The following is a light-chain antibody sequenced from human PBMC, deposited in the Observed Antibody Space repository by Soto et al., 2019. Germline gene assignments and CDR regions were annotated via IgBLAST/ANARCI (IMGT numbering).Light chain of an antibody. CDR2: DAS. CDR3: QQYLNPPRT. V-gene: IGKV3-20*01. Sequence: EMLLTQYPGTLSLSPGETATLSCRASQRVASDLAWYLQKPGQPPRLLIYDASIRATGIPDRISGSGSERDFTLTISRLEPEDAAVYYCQQYLNPPRTFGQGTKVDIK. J-gene: IGKJ1*01. CDR1: QRVASD.